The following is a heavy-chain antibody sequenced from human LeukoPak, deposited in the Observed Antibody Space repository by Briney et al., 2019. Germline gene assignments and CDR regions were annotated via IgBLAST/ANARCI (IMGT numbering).Heavy chain of an antibody. CDR1: GFTFSSYA. CDR2: ISGSGGST. J-gene: IGHJ4*02. V-gene: IGHV3-23*01. Sequence: GGSLRLSCAASGFTFSSYAMSWVRQAPGKGLEWVSAISGSGGSTYYADSVKGRFTISRDNAKNSLYLQMNSLRAEDTAVYYCARVGGLGVDWGQGTLVTVSS. CDR3: ARVGGLGVD. D-gene: IGHD3-16*01.